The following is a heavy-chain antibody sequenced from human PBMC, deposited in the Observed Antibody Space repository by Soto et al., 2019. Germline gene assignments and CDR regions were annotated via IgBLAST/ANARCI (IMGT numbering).Heavy chain of an antibody. CDR3: ASDRGGGGY. Sequence: EVQLVESGGGLIQPGGSLRLSCAVSGFTVSNNYMSWVRQAPGKGLEGVSVIYSGGYTAYGDSVKGRFTISRDNSKNTLYLQMIGQGAEGRAVYYGASDRGGGGYWGQGTLVTVSS. J-gene: IGHJ4*02. CDR1: GFTVSNNY. CDR2: IYSGGYT. D-gene: IGHD3-10*01. V-gene: IGHV3-53*01.